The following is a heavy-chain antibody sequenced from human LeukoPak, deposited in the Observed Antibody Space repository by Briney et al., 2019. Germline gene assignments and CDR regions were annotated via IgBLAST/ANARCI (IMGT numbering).Heavy chain of an antibody. D-gene: IGHD3-22*01. CDR1: GFTFSSYA. CDR2: ISYDGSNK. CDR3: ARSFQYYYDSSGSF. J-gene: IGHJ4*02. V-gene: IGHV3-30*04. Sequence: GRSLRLSCAASGFTFSSYAMHWVRQAPGKGLEWVAVISYDGSNKKYADSVKGRFTFSRDNAKNSLYLQMNSLRAEDTAVYYCARSFQYYYDSSGSFWGQGTLVTVSS.